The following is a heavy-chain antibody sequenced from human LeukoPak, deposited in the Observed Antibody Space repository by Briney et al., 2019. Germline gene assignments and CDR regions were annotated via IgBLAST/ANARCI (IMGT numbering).Heavy chain of an antibody. CDR1: GFTFSSYA. CDR2: IGGGGTP. J-gene: IGHJ4*02. Sequence: GGSLRLSCAASGFTFSSYAMSWVLQAPGRGLECVSAIGGGGTPYYADSVKGRFTISRDNSKNTLYLQMNSLRAEDTAVYYCAKDDHGGSGWRDYFDQWGQGTLVTVSS. D-gene: IGHD6-19*01. CDR3: AKDDHGGSGWRDYFDQ. V-gene: IGHV3-23*01.